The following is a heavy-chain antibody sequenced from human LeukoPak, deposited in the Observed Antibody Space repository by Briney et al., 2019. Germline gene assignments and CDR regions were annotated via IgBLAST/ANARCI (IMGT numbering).Heavy chain of an antibody. J-gene: IGHJ3*02. CDR3: SRRGIAAAGAFDI. V-gene: IGHV3-64*01. D-gene: IGHD6-13*01. CDR2: ISSNGGST. Sequence: GGSLRLSCAASGFTFSSYAMHWVRQAPGKGLEYVSAISSNGGSTYYANSVKGRFTISRDNSKNTLYLQMGSLRAEDMAVYHCSRRGIAAAGAFDIWGQGTMVTVSS. CDR1: GFTFSSYA.